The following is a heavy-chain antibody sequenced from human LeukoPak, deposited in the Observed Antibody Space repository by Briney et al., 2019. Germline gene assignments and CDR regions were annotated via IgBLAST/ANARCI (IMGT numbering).Heavy chain of an antibody. D-gene: IGHD5/OR15-5a*01. CDR2: IKQDGNEK. CDR1: GFTFSSYW. CDR3: AKSLTRIASPLDV. V-gene: IGHV3-7*03. J-gene: IGHJ6*02. Sequence: GGSLTPSCSVYGFTFSSYWMSWVRQAPGKGLEWVANIKQDGNEKYYVDSMKGRFTISRDNAKNSLYLQMNSLRAEDTAVYYCAKSLTRIASPLDVWGQGTTVTVSS.